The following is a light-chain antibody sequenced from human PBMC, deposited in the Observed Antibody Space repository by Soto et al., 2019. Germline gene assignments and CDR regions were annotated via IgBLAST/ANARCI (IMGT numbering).Light chain of an antibody. V-gene: IGKV3-15*01. CDR1: QSVSSN. CDR3: QQYNDWPHT. J-gene: IGKJ4*01. Sequence: ETVMTQSPATLSVSPGVGATLSCRASQSVSSNLAWYQQRPGQTPRLLVYGASIRATGMSARFSGSGSGTEFTLTISSLQSEDFALYYCQQYNDWPHTFGGGTKVEIK. CDR2: GAS.